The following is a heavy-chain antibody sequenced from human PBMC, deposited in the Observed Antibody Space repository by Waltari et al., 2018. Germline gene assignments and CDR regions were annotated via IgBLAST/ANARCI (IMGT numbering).Heavy chain of an antibody. J-gene: IGHJ5*02. D-gene: IGHD1-1*01. Sequence: QVQLVQSGAEVKKPGASVKVSCKASGYIFTSYAMHWVRQAPGQRLEWMGWINAGNGNTKYSQKFQGRVTITRDTSASTAYMELSSLRSEDTAVYYCARQLERRWENWFDPWGQGTLVTVSS. V-gene: IGHV1-3*01. CDR3: ARQLERRWENWFDP. CDR2: INAGNGNT. CDR1: GYIFTSYA.